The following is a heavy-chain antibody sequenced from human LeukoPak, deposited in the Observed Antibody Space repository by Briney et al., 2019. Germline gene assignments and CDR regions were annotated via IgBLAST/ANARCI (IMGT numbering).Heavy chain of an antibody. CDR3: AKSRNYGSGSYLDY. D-gene: IGHD3-10*01. J-gene: IGHJ4*02. V-gene: IGHV3-43*02. CDR2: ITGDVGFT. Sequence: PGGSLRLSCAASGFTFDDYAMHWVRQPPGKGLEWVSLITGDVGFTCHADSVKGRFTISRDNSKNSLYLQMNSLRTEDTSLYYCAKSRNYGSGSYLDYWGPGTLVTVSS. CDR1: GFTFDDYA.